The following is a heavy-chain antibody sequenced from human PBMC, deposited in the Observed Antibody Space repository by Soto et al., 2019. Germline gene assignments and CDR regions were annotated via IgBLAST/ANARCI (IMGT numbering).Heavy chain of an antibody. CDR3: AHRGYSSDWYRGYYFDY. Sequence: QITLKESGPTLVKPTQTLTLTCTFSEFSLSTSGVAVGWIRQPPEKALECLALIHWDDDKRYSPSLKSRLTITKDTYKHQVVLTRTNMDPVDTATYYCAHRGYSSDWYRGYYFDYWGQGTLVTVSS. V-gene: IGHV2-5*02. CDR2: IHWDDDK. J-gene: IGHJ4*02. D-gene: IGHD6-19*01. CDR1: EFSLSTSGVA.